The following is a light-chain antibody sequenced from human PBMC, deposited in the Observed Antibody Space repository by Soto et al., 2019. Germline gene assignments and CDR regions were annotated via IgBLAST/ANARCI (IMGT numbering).Light chain of an antibody. J-gene: IGKJ4*01. CDR3: QQYNNWFPFT. CDR2: DAS. CDR1: QSVSRK. Sequence: EILMTQSPATLSVSPGERVTLSCRASQSVSRKLGWYQQKPGQAPRLLIYDASSRATGIPARFSGSGSGTEFTLPISSLQSEEFAVYYCQQYNNWFPFTFGGGTKVEIK. V-gene: IGKV3-15*01.